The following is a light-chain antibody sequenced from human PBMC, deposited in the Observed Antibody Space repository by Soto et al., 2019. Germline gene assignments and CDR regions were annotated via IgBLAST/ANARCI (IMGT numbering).Light chain of an antibody. Sequence: EIVLTRSPGTLSLSPGERATLSCRASQSISSNFLAWYQQKPGQAPRLLIYGASSRAAGIPDRFSGSGSGTDFILTISRLEPEDFAVYYCQQYDSSPPLTFGGGTKVEIK. CDR3: QQYDSSPPLT. V-gene: IGKV3-20*01. CDR2: GAS. J-gene: IGKJ4*01. CDR1: QSISSNF.